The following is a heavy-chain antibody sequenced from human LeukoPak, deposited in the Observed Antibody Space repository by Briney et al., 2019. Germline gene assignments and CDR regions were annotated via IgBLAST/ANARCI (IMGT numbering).Heavy chain of an antibody. J-gene: IGHJ4*02. Sequence: SETLSLPCTVSGGSISSYYWSWVRQPAGKGLEWIGRIYSSGSTDYNPSLKSRVTMSVDTSKKQFSLNLRFVTAADTALYYCARMYSGTYGGIDYWGQGTLVTVSS. V-gene: IGHV4-4*07. CDR3: ARMYSGTYGGIDY. CDR2: IYSSGST. CDR1: GGSISSYY. D-gene: IGHD1-26*01.